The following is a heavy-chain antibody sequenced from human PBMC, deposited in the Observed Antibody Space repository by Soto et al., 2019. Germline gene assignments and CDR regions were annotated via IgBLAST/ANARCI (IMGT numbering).Heavy chain of an antibody. J-gene: IGHJ5*02. CDR1: GFTFSSYG. V-gene: IGHV3-30*18. CDR2: ISYDGSSK. Sequence: GGSLRLSCAASGFTFSSYGMYWVRQAPGKGLEWVAVISYDGSSKYYADSVKGRLTISRDNSENTLYLQMNSLRAEDTAVYYCAKGSIVGATKDWFDPWGQGTLVTVSS. D-gene: IGHD1-26*01. CDR3: AKGSIVGATKDWFDP.